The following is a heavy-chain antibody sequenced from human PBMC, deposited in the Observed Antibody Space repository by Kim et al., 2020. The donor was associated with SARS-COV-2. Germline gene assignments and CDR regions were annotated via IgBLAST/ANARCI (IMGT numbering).Heavy chain of an antibody. CDR2: IYTSGST. CDR3: ARYCSGGSCYILDAFDI. CDR1: GGSISSGSYY. V-gene: IGHV4-61*02. Sequence: SETLSLTCTVSGGSISSGSYYWSWIRQPAGKGLEWIGRIYTSGSTDYNPSLKSRVTISVDTSKNQFSLKLSSVTAADTAVYYCARYCSGGSCYILDAFDIWGQGTMVTVSS. J-gene: IGHJ3*02. D-gene: IGHD2-15*01.